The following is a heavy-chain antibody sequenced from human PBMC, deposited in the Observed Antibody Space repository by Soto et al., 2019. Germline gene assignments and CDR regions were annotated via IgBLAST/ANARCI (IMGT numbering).Heavy chain of an antibody. V-gene: IGHV3-23*01. CDR1: GFTFSSYA. D-gene: IGHD1-7*01. CDR2: ISGSGGST. CDR3: AKGNSWSPALVLDI. Sequence: GGSLRLSCAASGFTFSSYAMSWVRQAPGNGLEWVSAISGSGGSTYYADSVKGRFTISRDSSKNTLYLQMNSLRAEDTAVYYCAKGNSWSPALVLDIWGQGTMVTVSS. J-gene: IGHJ3*02.